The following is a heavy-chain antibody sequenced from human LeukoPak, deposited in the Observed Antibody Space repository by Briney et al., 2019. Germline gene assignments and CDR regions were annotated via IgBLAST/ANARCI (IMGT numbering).Heavy chain of an antibody. Sequence: ASVKVSCKASGYTFTSYGISWVRQAPGQGLEXXXXISAYNGNTNYAQKLQGRVTMTTDTSTSTAYMELRSLRSDDTAVYYCARDYDSSGYYYGGDYWGQGTLVTVSS. D-gene: IGHD3-22*01. CDR3: ARDYDSSGYYYGGDY. J-gene: IGHJ4*02. V-gene: IGHV1-18*01. CDR2: ISAYNGNT. CDR1: GYTFTSYG.